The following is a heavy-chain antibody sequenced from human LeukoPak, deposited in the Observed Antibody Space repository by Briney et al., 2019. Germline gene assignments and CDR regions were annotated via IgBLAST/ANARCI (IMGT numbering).Heavy chain of an antibody. CDR1: GGSISSGGYY. CDR2: IYYSGST. Sequence: SETLSLTRTVSGGSISSGGYYWSWIRQHPGKGLEWIGYIYYSGSTYYNPSLKSRVTISVDTSKNQFSLKLSSVTAADTAVYYCARGIVVPRMGMDVWGQGTTVTVSS. J-gene: IGHJ6*02. CDR3: ARGIVVPRMGMDV. V-gene: IGHV4-31*03. D-gene: IGHD3-22*01.